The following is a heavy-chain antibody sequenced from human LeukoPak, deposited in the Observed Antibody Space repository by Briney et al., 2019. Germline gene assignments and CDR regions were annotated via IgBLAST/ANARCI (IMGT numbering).Heavy chain of an antibody. CDR3: AALYYDSSGKRAYYFDY. D-gene: IGHD3-22*01. Sequence: ASVKVSCKASGCTFTSSAMQWVRQARGQRLEWIGWIVVGSGNTNNAQQFQERVTITKDMSTSTAYMELSSLRSEDTAVYYCAALYYDSSGKRAYYFDYWGQGTLVTVSS. CDR1: GCTFTSSA. V-gene: IGHV1-58*02. CDR2: IVVGSGNT. J-gene: IGHJ4*02.